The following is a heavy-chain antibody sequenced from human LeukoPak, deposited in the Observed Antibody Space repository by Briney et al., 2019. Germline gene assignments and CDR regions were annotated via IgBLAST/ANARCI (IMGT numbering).Heavy chain of an antibody. Sequence: PSETLSLTCTVSGGSISSYYWSWIRQPPGKGLEWIGYIYYSGSTNYNPSLKSRVTISVDTSKNQFSLKLSSVTAADTAVYYCARRDSIVGAWGKNAFDIWGQGTMVTVSS. CDR2: IYYSGST. CDR3: ARRDSIVGAWGKNAFDI. J-gene: IGHJ3*02. D-gene: IGHD1-26*01. V-gene: IGHV4-59*01. CDR1: GGSISSYY.